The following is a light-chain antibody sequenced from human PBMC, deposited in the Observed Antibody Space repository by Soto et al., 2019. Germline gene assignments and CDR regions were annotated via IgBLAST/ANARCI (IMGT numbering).Light chain of an antibody. CDR2: DVS. Sequence: DIQMTQSPATLSASVGDRVTITCRASQSGSKWLDWYQQKPGQSPKLLIYDVSTLHSYVPSRFSCGGSGTEFTLIVSSLQPDEFANDYCQNYHAYPYTFGQGIK. V-gene: IGKV1-5*01. CDR1: QSGSKW. J-gene: IGKJ2*01. CDR3: QNYHAYPYT.